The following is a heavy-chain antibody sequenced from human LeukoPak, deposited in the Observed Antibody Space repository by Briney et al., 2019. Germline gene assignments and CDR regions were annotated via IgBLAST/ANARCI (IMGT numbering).Heavy chain of an antibody. CDR1: GGTFSSYA. J-gene: IGHJ6*03. CDR3: ARGIYDYYYYMDV. V-gene: IGHV1-69*05. Sequence: GSSVKVSCKASGGTFSSYAISWVRQAPGQGLEWMGRIVPIFGTANYAQKFQGRVTITTDESTSTAYMELSSLRSEDTAVYYCARGIYDYYYYMDVWGKGTTVTVSS. CDR2: IVPIFGTA.